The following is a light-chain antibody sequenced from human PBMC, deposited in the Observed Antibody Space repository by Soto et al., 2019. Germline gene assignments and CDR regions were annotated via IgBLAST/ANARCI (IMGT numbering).Light chain of an antibody. J-gene: IGKJ1*01. CDR2: GAS. CDR3: LQYDSSPWT. CDR1: QSVSSSF. V-gene: IGKV3-20*01. Sequence: EIVLTQSPGTLSLSPGERATLSCRASQSVSSSFLAWYQQKPGQAPRLLIYGASSRATDIPDRFSGSGSGTDFTLTISRLETEDFAVYYCLQYDSSPWTFGQGTKVEIK.